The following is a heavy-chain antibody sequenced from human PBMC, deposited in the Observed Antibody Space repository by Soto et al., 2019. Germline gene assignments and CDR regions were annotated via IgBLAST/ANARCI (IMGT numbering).Heavy chain of an antibody. Sequence: QVQLVESGGGVVQPGRSLRLSCAASGFTFSSYAMHWVRQAPGKGLEWVAVISYDGSNKYYADSVKGRFTISRDNSKYTLYLQMNSLRAEDTAVYYCARGYCTNGVCYRGAFDIWGQGTMVTVSS. CDR2: ISYDGSNK. J-gene: IGHJ3*02. CDR3: ARGYCTNGVCYRGAFDI. CDR1: GFTFSSYA. V-gene: IGHV3-30-3*01. D-gene: IGHD2-8*01.